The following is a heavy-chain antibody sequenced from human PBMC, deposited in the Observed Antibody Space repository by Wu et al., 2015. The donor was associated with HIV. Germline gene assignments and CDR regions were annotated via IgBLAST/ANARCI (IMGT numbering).Heavy chain of an antibody. CDR2: IIPIFGTA. Sequence: QVQLVQSGAEVKKPGSSVKVSCKASGGTFSSYAISWVRQAPGQGLEWMGGIIPIFGTANYAQKFQGRVTITADESTSTAYMELSSLRSEDTAVYYCARVVEGKEEQHAGYYFDYWGQGTLVTVSS. J-gene: IGHJ4*02. V-gene: IGHV1-69*12. D-gene: IGHD6-13*01. CDR1: GGTFSSYA. CDR3: ARVVEGKEEQHAGYYFDY.